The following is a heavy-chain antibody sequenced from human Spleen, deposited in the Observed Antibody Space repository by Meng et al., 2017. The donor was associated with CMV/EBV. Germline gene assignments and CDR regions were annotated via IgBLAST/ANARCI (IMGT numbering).Heavy chain of an antibody. V-gene: IGHV4-30-4*08. Sequence: SETLSLTCTVSGGSINSGDYYWSWIRQPPGKGLEWIGYIYYSGSTYYNPSLKSRVTISVDTSKNQFSLKLSSVTAADTAVYYCARGSCSGGSCYPLGGKFDYWGQGRLVTVSS. D-gene: IGHD2-15*01. J-gene: IGHJ4*02. CDR1: GGSINSGDYY. CDR2: IYYSGST. CDR3: ARGSCSGGSCYPLGGKFDY.